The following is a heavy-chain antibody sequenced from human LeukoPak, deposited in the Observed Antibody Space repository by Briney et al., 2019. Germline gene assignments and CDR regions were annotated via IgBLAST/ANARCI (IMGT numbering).Heavy chain of an antibody. D-gene: IGHD4-23*01. Sequence: PGGSLRLSCAASGFTFSSYYMNWVRQAPGKGLEWVSSIHSSDSYINYADSVRGRFTISRDNAKSSLYLQMNSLRAEDTAVYYCARGVLGHGRNDAFDIWGQGTMVTVSS. CDR3: ARGVLGHGRNDAFDI. J-gene: IGHJ3*02. CDR1: GFTFSSYY. V-gene: IGHV3-21*01. CDR2: IHSSDSYI.